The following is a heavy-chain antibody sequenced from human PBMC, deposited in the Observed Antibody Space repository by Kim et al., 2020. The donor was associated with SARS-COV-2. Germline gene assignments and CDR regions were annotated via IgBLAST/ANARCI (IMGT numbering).Heavy chain of an antibody. CDR2: INHSGST. CDR3: ARAVRGQWRPGWFDP. Sequence: SETLSLTCAVYGGSFSGYYWSWIRQPPGKGLEWIGEINHSGSTNYNPSLKSRVTISVDTSKNQFSLKLSSVTAADTAVYYCARAVRGQWRPGWFDPWGQGTLVTVSS. CDR1: GGSFSGYY. V-gene: IGHV4-34*01. J-gene: IGHJ5*02. D-gene: IGHD6-19*01.